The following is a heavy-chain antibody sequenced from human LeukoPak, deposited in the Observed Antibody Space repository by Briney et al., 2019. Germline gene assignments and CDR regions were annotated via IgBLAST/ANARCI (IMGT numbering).Heavy chain of an antibody. Sequence: GGSLRLSCAASGFAFSSYAMSWVRQAPGKGLEWVSAISGSGGSTYYAASVKGRFTISRDNSKNSLYLQMNSLRAEDTAVYYCAIQQLVADYWGQGTLVTVSS. D-gene: IGHD6-13*01. V-gene: IGHV3-23*01. CDR1: GFAFSSYA. CDR3: AIQQLVADY. CDR2: ISGSGGST. J-gene: IGHJ4*02.